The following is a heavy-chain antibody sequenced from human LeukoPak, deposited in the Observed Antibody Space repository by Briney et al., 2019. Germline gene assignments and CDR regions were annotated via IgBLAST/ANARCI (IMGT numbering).Heavy chain of an antibody. V-gene: IGHV3-33*06. J-gene: IGHJ4*02. CDR2: IWYDGSNK. D-gene: IGHD2-2*03. CDR1: GFTFGSYG. Sequence: GGSLRLSCAASGFTFGSYGMHWVRQAPGKGLEWVAVIWYDGSNKYYADSVKGRFTISRDNSKSTLYLQMNSLRAEDTAVYYCAKTGGYCSSTSCYLDYWGQGTLVTVSS. CDR3: AKTGGYCSSTSCYLDY.